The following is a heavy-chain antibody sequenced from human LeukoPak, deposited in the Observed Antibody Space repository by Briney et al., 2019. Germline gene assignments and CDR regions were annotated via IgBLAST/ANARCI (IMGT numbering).Heavy chain of an antibody. Sequence: ASVKVSCKASGGTFSSYAISWVRQAPGQGLEWMGRIIPIFGTANYAQKLQGRVTITTDESTSTAYMELSSLRSEDPAVSYCARDRHIVATIVGGGEFDYWGQGTLVTVSS. V-gene: IGHV1-69*05. D-gene: IGHD5-12*01. J-gene: IGHJ4*02. CDR3: ARDRHIVATIVGGGEFDY. CDR1: GGTFSSYA. CDR2: IIPIFGTA.